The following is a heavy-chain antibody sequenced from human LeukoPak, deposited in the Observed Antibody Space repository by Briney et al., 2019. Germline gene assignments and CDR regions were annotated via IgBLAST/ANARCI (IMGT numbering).Heavy chain of an antibody. V-gene: IGHV3-66*01. CDR2: IYSGGST. D-gene: IGHD1-1*01. CDR3: ARGHQFFYNWNEVVYFDY. Sequence: PGGSLRLSCAASGFTVSSNYMSWVRQAPGKGLEWVSVIYSGGSTYYADSVKGRFTISRDNSKNTLYLQMNSLRAEDTAVYYCARGHQFFYNWNEVVYFDYWGQGTLVTVSS. J-gene: IGHJ4*02. CDR1: GFTVSSNY.